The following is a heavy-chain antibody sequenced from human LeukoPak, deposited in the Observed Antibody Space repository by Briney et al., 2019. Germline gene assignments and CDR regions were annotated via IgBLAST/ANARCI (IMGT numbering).Heavy chain of an antibody. CDR1: GGSISSYY. J-gene: IGHJ4*02. CDR2: IYYSGST. Sequence: SETLSLTCTVSGGSISSYYWSWIRQPPGKGLEGIWDIYYSGSTNYNPSLKSRVTISVNTSKNQFSLRLSSVTAADTAVYYSARLASGSYGPLTPFDYWGQGTLVTVSS. V-gene: IGHV4-59*08. D-gene: IGHD1-26*01. CDR3: ARLASGSYGPLTPFDY.